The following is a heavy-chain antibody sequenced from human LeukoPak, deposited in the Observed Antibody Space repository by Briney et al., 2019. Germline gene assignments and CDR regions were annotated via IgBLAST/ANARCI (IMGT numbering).Heavy chain of an antibody. CDR3: ARTTVTKYYFDY. CDR1: GGSISSSSYY. D-gene: IGHD4-17*01. Sequence: SETLSLTCTVSGGSISSSSYYWSWIRQPPGKGLEWIGYIYYSGSTNYNPSLKSRVTISVDTSKNQFSLKLSSVTAADTAVYYCARTTVTKYYFDYWGQGTLVTVSS. CDR2: IYYSGST. V-gene: IGHV4-61*01. J-gene: IGHJ4*02.